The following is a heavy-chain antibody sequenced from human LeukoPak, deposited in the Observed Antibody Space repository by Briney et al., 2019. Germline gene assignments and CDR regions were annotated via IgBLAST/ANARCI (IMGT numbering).Heavy chain of an antibody. CDR3: ARDSNWGTNNWFDP. V-gene: IGHV3-23*01. CDR2: INDSGDIT. Sequence: GGSLRLSCAASGFTFNIYAMSWVRQAPGKGLEWVSSINDSGDITNYADSVKGRFTISRDNAKNSLYLQMNSLRGEDTAIYYCARDSNWGTNNWFDPWGQGTLVIVSS. CDR1: GFTFNIYA. J-gene: IGHJ5*02. D-gene: IGHD7-27*01.